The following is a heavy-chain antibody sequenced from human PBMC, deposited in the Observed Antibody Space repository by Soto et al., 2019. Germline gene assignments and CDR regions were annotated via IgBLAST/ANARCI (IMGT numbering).Heavy chain of an antibody. CDR3: SRFIMVGGWFDPNYYHGMDV. Sequence: QVQLVQSGAEVKKPGASVTVSCKTSGYTFSNYGINWVRQAPGQGLEWMGWISGYNGNTNYAQTVQGRVTMTTDTPTGTVYMELRSLQSDDTAIYYCSRFIMVGGWFDPNYYHGMDVWGQGTTVTVSS. CDR1: GYTFSNYG. CDR2: ISGYNGNT. D-gene: IGHD6-19*01. V-gene: IGHV1-18*01. J-gene: IGHJ6*02.